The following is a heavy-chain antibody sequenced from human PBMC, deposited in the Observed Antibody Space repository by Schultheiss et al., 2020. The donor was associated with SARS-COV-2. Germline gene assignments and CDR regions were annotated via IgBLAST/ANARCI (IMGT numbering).Heavy chain of an antibody. D-gene: IGHD6-19*01. CDR3: ARGSWVAVAGGRLDY. CDR1: GGSISSSNW. CDR2: INHSGST. J-gene: IGHJ4*02. V-gene: IGHV4-4*02. Sequence: SETLSLTCAVSGGSISSSNWWSWVRQPPGNGLEWIGEINHSGSTNYNPSLKSRVTISVDTSKNQFSLKLSSVTAADTAVYYCARGSWVAVAGGRLDYWGQGTLVTVSS.